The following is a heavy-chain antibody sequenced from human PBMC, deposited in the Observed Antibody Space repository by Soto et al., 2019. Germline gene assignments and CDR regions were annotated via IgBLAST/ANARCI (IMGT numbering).Heavy chain of an antibody. V-gene: IGHV3-21*01. D-gene: IGHD2-15*01. Sequence: GGSLRLSCAASGFTFSDFSINWVRQAPGKGLEWVSSIDPSGPYIHYADSVTGRFTISRDNAKNSLYLQMNSLRVEDTALYYCASLLPDCSGASCFNWFDPWGQGTLVTVSS. CDR1: GFTFSDFS. CDR3: ASLLPDCSGASCFNWFDP. CDR2: IDPSGPYI. J-gene: IGHJ5*02.